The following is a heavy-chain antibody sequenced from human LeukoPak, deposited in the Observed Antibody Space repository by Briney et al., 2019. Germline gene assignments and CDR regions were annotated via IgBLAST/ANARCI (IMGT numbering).Heavy chain of an antibody. D-gene: IGHD6-13*01. CDR3: ARSAAGLDY. Sequence: PGGSLRLSCAASGFTFSDYWMHWVRQVPGKGLVWVSRINDDGRSTSEAVSVKGRFTISRDNAKNTLYLQMNSLRVEDTAIHYCARSAAGLDYWGQGTLVTVSS. J-gene: IGHJ4*02. CDR2: INDDGRST. CDR1: GFTFSDYW. V-gene: IGHV3-74*01.